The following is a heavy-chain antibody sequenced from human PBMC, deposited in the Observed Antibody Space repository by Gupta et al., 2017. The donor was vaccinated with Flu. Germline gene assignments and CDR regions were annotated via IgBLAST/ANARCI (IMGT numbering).Heavy chain of an antibody. CDR2: IWYDGSNK. CDR3: ARFGYSSGWVFDY. CDR1: GFTFSSYG. V-gene: IGHV3-33*01. J-gene: IGHJ4*02. D-gene: IGHD6-19*01. Sequence: QVQLVESGGGVVQPGRSLRLSCAASGFTFSSYGMHWVRQAPGKGLEWVAVIWYDGSNKYYADSVKGRITISRDNSKNTLYLQMNSLRAEDTAVYYCARFGYSSGWVFDYWGQGTLVTVSS.